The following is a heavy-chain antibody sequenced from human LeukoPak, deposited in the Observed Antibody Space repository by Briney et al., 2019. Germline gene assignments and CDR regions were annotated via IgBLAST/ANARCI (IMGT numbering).Heavy chain of an antibody. V-gene: IGHV7-4-1*02. J-gene: IGHJ4*02. CDR2: INTNTGNP. D-gene: IGHD5-24*01. CDR1: GYTFTSYA. CDR3: ARGWRWLQSDY. Sequence: ASVKVSCKASGYTFTSYAMSWVRQAPGQGLEWMGWINTNTGNPTYAQGFTGRFVFSLDTSVSTAYLQISSLKAEDTAVYYCARGWRWLQSDYWGQGTLVTVSS.